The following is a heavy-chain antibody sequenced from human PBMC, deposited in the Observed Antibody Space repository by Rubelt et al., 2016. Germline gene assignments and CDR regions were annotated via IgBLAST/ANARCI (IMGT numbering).Heavy chain of an antibody. J-gene: IGHJ5*02. CDR2: INPSGGST. Sequence: QVQLVQSGAEVKKPGASVKVSCKASGYTFTSYYMHWVRQAPGQGLEWMGIINPSGGSTSYAQKFQGRVTMTRDTSTSTVYMELSSLRSEDTAVYYCARDSGLCSSTSCYVRNWFDPWGQGTLVTVSS. CDR1: GYTFTSYY. CDR3: ARDSGLCSSTSCYVRNWFDP. V-gene: IGHV1-46*01. D-gene: IGHD2-2*01.